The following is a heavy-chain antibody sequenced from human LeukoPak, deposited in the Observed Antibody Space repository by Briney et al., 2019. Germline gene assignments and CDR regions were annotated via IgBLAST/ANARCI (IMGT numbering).Heavy chain of an antibody. J-gene: IGHJ4*02. CDR2: ISPYNGNT. V-gene: IGHV1-18*01. D-gene: IGHD6-19*01. CDR3: ARDGPGSGWYFDY. CDR1: GYDFTSVG. Sequence: ASVKVSFKASGYDFTSVGITWVRRAPGQGLEWMGWISPYNGNTRYAQKFQGRVAMTTDTSTTTAYMELRGLRFNDTAVYYCARDGPGSGWYFDYWGQGTLVTVSS.